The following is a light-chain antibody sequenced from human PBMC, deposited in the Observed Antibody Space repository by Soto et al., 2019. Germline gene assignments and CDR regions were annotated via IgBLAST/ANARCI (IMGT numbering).Light chain of an antibody. CDR1: QSVTNSY. CDR2: GAS. Sequence: TQSPSSLSVSVGDRVSISCRASQSVTNSYLAWYQQKPGQAPRLLIFGASTRAAGIPARFSGSGSGTEFTLTISSLQSEDFAVYYCQQYSNWPLTFGGGTKVDI. J-gene: IGKJ4*01. CDR3: QQYSNWPLT. V-gene: IGKV3-15*01.